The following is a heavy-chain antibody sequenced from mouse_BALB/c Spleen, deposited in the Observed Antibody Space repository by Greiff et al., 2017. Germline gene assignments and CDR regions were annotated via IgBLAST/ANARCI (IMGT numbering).Heavy chain of an antibody. Sequence: EVKVVESGGDLVKPGGSLKLSCAASGFTFSDYYMYWVRQTPEKRLEWVATISDGGSYTYYPDSVKGRFTISRDNAKNNLYLQMSSLKSEDTAMYYCARETGSGWFAYWGQGTLVTVSA. D-gene: IGHD3-2*01. CDR1: GFTFSDYY. CDR3: ARETGSGWFAY. V-gene: IGHV5-4*02. J-gene: IGHJ3*01. CDR2: ISDGGSYT.